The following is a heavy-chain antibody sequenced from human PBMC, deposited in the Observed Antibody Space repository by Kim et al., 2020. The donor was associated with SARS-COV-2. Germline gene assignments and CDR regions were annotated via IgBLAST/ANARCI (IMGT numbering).Heavy chain of an antibody. CDR2: IYPGDSDT. D-gene: IGHD1-26*01. Sequence: GESLKISCKGSGYSFTSYWIGWVRQMPGKGLEWMGIIYPGDSDTRYSPSFQGQVTISADKSISTAYLQWSSLKASDTAMYYCARRVIAYSGSYYYYYGIDVWGQGTTVTVSS. CDR3: ARRVIAYSGSYYYYYGIDV. V-gene: IGHV5-51*01. J-gene: IGHJ6*02. CDR1: GYSFTSYW.